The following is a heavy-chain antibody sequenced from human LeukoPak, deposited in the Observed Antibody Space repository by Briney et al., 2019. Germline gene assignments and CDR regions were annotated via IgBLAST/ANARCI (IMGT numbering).Heavy chain of an antibody. V-gene: IGHV4-61*02. CDR1: GGSISSGSYY. CDR2: LYTSETT. CDR3: ARAGTGTSFPYYYYMDV. Sequence: SQTLSLTCTVSGGSISSGSYYWSWIRQPAGKGLEWIGRLYTSETTNYNPSLKSRVTISLDMSKNQFSLKLSSVTAADTAVYYCARAGTGTSFPYYYYMDVWAKGPRSPSH. J-gene: IGHJ6*03. D-gene: IGHD1-1*01.